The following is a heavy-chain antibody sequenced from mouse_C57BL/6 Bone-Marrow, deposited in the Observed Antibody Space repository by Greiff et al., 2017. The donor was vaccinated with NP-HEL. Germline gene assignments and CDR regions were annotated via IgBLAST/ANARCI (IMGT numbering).Heavy chain of an antibody. V-gene: IGHV1-59*01. CDR3: ATRGDGNYGMDY. D-gene: IGHD2-1*01. J-gene: IGHJ4*01. CDR2: IDPSDSST. Sequence: QVQLQQPGAELVRPGTSVKLSCKASGYTFTSYWMHWVKQRPGQGLEWIGVIDPSDSSTNYNQKFKGKATLTVDTSSSTAYMQLSSLTSEDSAVYYCATRGDGNYGMDYWGQGTSVTVSS. CDR1: GYTFTSYW.